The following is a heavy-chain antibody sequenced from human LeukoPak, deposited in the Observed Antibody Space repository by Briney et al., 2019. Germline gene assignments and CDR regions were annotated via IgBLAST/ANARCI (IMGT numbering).Heavy chain of an antibody. Sequence: GGSLRLSCAASGLTFSSSAMSWVRQALGKGLEWVSAISNNGGYTYYADSVQGRFTISRDNSKSTLCLQMNSLRAEDTAVYYCAKDRRGPAAGTWYFESWGQGNLVTVSS. CDR1: GLTFSSSA. V-gene: IGHV3-23*01. CDR2: ISNNGGYT. D-gene: IGHD6-13*01. CDR3: AKDRRGPAAGTWYFES. J-gene: IGHJ4*02.